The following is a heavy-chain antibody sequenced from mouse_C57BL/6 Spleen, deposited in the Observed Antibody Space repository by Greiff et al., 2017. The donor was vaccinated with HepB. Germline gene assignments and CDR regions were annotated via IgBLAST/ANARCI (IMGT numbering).Heavy chain of an antibody. CDR1: GYTFTSYW. CDR3: ARFCRSLYYFDY. V-gene: IGHV1-72*01. Sequence: QVQLQQPGAELVKPGASVKLSCKASGYTFTSYWMHWVKQRPGRGLEWIGRIDPNSGGTKYNEKFKSKATLTVDKPSSTAYMPLSSLTSEDSAVYECARFCRSLYYFDYWGQGTTLTVSS. CDR2: IDPNSGGT. D-gene: IGHD6-2*01. J-gene: IGHJ2*01.